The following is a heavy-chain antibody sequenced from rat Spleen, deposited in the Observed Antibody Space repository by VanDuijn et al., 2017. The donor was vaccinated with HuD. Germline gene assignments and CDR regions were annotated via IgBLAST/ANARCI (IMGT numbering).Heavy chain of an antibody. Sequence: EVQLVESGGGLVQPGRSLKLSCAASGFTFSDYGVAWVRQAPTTGLEWVATISYGDSSGHSSTYYRDSVKGRFTVSRENTERTLYLLVDSLRSEDTATYYCVRQDTSGYSNWFAYWGQGTLVTVSS. J-gene: IGHJ3*01. CDR3: VRQDTSGYSNWFAY. D-gene: IGHD4-3*01. CDR1: GFTFSDYG. V-gene: IGHV5-29*01. CDR2: ISYGDSSGHSST.